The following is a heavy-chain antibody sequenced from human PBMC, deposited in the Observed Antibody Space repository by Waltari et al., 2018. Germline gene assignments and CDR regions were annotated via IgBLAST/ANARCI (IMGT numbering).Heavy chain of an antibody. V-gene: IGHV4-59*11. CDR1: GGSISSHY. CDR3: AREHGDYVNTCYYGMDV. CDR2: IYYSGST. D-gene: IGHD4-17*01. J-gene: IGHJ6*02. Sequence: QVQLQESGPGLVKPSETLSLTCTVSGGSISSHYWSWIRQPPGKGLEWIGYIYYSGSTNNNPSRKSRVTISIDTAKNQFSLKLSSMTAADTAVYYCAREHGDYVNTCYYGMDVWGQGTTVTVSS.